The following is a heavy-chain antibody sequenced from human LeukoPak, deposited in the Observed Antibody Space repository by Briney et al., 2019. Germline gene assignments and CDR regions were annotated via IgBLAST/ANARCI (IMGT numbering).Heavy chain of an antibody. V-gene: IGHV1-18*01. CDR2: ISAYNGNT. J-gene: IGHJ2*01. D-gene: IGHD4-17*01. Sequence: ASVKVSCKASGYTFTSYGISWVRQAPGQGLEWMGWISAYNGNTNYAQKLQGRVTMTTDTSTSTAYMELRSLRSDDTAVYYCARVELDDYGDYYWYFDLWGRGTLVTVSS. CDR3: ARVELDDYGDYYWYFDL. CDR1: GYTFTSYG.